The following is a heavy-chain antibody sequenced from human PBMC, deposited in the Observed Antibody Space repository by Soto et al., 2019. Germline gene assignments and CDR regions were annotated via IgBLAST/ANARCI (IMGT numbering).Heavy chain of an antibody. CDR3: ARAPPTVAGETGFDP. D-gene: IGHD6-19*01. V-gene: IGHV3-74*01. J-gene: IGHJ5*02. CDR1: GFTFSSYW. CDR2: INSDGSST. Sequence: GGSLRLSCAASGFTFSSYWMHWVRQAPGKGLVWVSRINSDGSSTSYADSVKGRFTISRDNAKNTLYLQMNSLRAEDTAVYYCARAPPTVAGETGFDPWGQGTLVTVSS.